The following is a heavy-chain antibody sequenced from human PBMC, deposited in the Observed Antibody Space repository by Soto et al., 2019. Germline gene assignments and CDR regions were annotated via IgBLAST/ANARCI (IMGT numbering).Heavy chain of an antibody. D-gene: IGHD6-13*01. CDR2: ISSSGSAI. Sequence: ALRLYREPSSFMYSNYVKPCVRQAPGKGLEWVSYISSSGSAIYYADSVKGRFTISRDNAKNSLYLQMNSLRAEDTSVYYCAIEGYSTVMSFWVQGTTV. J-gene: IGHJ6*02. V-gene: IGHV3-48*03. CDR1: SFMYSNYV. CDR3: AIEGYSTVMSF.